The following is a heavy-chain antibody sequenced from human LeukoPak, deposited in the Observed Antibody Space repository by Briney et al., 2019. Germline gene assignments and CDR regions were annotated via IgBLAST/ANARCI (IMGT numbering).Heavy chain of an antibody. J-gene: IGHJ4*02. CDR1: GGSISSGGNY. V-gene: IGHV4-31*03. D-gene: IGHD5-12*01. CDR2: IYYSGST. Sequence: SHTLSLTCTVSGGSISSGGNYWSWIRQYSGKGLEWIGYIYYSGSTYYNPSLKSRVTISVDTSKNQFSLKLCSVTAADTAVYYCARVDPTDGYSGYYFDYWGQGTLVTVSS. CDR3: ARVDPTDGYSGYYFDY.